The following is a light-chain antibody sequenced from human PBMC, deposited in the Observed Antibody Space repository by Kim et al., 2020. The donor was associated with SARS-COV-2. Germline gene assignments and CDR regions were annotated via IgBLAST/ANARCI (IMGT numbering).Light chain of an antibody. J-gene: IGKJ2*01. V-gene: IGKV3-20*01. Sequence: EIVLTQSPGTLSLSPGERATLSCRASQSVISRYLVWYQQKPGQAPRLLIYGASSRATGIPDRFSGSGSGTDFTLTISRLEPEDFAVYYCQQYGSSPPYTFGQGTKLEIK. CDR3: QQYGSSPPYT. CDR1: QSVISRY. CDR2: GAS.